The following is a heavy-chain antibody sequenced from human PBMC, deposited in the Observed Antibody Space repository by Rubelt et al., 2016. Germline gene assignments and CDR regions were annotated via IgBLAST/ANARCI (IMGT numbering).Heavy chain of an antibody. CDR1: RGSFSGFY. CDR2: INHRGRT. D-gene: IGHD3-22*01. CDR3: ARATYHYESSSYSPFDY. Sequence: QVQLQQWGAGLVKPSETLSLTCAVYRGSFSGFYWNWVRQSPGKGLEWIGEINHRGRTNFNPSLKSRLTMSVDTAKNQISRNLTSVTTADTAVYYCARATYHYESSSYSPFDYWGQGTLVTVSS. J-gene: IGHJ4*02. V-gene: IGHV4-34*02.